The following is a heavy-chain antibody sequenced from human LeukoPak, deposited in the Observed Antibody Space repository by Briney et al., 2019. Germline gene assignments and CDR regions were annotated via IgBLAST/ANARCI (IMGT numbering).Heavy chain of an antibody. J-gene: IGHJ4*02. CDR3: ARDIDNGDYVVY. CDR2: ISGSGGST. V-gene: IGHV3-23*01. CDR1: GFTFSNYA. D-gene: IGHD4-17*01. Sequence: GGSLRPSCAASGFTFSNYAMNWVRQAPGKGLEWVSAISGSGGSTYYADSVKGRFTISRDNSKNTLYLQMNSLRPEDTAVYYCARDIDNGDYVVYWGQGTLVTVSS.